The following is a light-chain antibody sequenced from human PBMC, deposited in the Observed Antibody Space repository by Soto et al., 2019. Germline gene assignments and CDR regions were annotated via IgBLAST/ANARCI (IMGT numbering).Light chain of an antibody. CDR3: LQDYNYPRT. V-gene: IGKV1-5*03. Sequence: IQMTQSPSTLSGSVGDRVTITCRASQTISSWLAWYQQKPGKAPKLLIYKASTLQSGVPSRFSGSGSGTDFTLTISSLQPEDFATYYCLQDYNYPRTFGQGTKVDIK. CDR2: KAS. J-gene: IGKJ1*01. CDR1: QTISSW.